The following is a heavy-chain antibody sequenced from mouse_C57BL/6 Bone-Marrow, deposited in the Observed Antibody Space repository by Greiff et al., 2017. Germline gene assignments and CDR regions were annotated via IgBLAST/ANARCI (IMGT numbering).Heavy chain of an antibody. CDR1: GYTFTSYW. J-gene: IGHJ4*01. CDR3: GLYYYGSSPYYAMDY. CDR2: IYPGSGST. D-gene: IGHD1-1*01. V-gene: IGHV1-55*01. Sequence: QVQLQQPGAELVKPGASVKMSCKASGYTFTSYWITWVKQRPGQGLEWIGDIYPGSGSTNYNEKFKSKATLTVDTSSSTAYMQLSSLTSEDSAVYYCGLYYYGSSPYYAMDYWGQGTSVTVSS.